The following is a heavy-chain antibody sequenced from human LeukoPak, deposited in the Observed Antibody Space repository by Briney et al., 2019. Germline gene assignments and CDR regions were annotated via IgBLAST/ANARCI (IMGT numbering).Heavy chain of an antibody. Sequence: PSETLSLTCTVSGVSISTYYWSWIRRPPGKGLEWIGYIHNSGSTNYNPSLKSRVTISVDTSDNQFSLKLSSVTAADTAVYYCARQGDYVGNWFDPWGQGTLVTVSP. D-gene: IGHD4-23*01. V-gene: IGHV4-59*08. CDR2: IHNSGST. CDR3: ARQGDYVGNWFDP. CDR1: GVSISTYY. J-gene: IGHJ5*02.